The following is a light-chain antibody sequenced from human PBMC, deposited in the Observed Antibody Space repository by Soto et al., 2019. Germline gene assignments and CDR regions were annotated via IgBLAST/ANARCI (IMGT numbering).Light chain of an antibody. CDR1: QSVRSGY. Sequence: EIVLTQSPATLSLSPGERATLSCRASQSVRSGYLAWYQQKPGQAPRLLIYGASSRATGIPDRFSDSGSGTDFTLTISRLEPEDFAVYYCQQYGSSPWTFGQGTKVEIK. CDR3: QQYGSSPWT. V-gene: IGKV3-20*01. CDR2: GAS. J-gene: IGKJ1*01.